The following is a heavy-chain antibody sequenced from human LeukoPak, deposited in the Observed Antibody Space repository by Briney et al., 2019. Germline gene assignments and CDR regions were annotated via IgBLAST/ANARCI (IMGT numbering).Heavy chain of an antibody. D-gene: IGHD4-17*01. V-gene: IGHV3-30*03. CDR2: ISYDGSNE. CDR3: ARDEYGDYGCDR. J-gene: IGHJ5*02. Sequence: PGGSLRLSCAGSGFTFSSYGMHWVRQAPGKGLEWVAVISYDGSNEYYADSVKGRFTISRDNSKNTLYLQMNSLRAEDTAVYYCARDEYGDYGCDRWGQGTLVTVSS. CDR1: GFTFSSYG.